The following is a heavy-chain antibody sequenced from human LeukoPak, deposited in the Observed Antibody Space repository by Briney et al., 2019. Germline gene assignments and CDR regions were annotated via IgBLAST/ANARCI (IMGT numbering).Heavy chain of an antibody. D-gene: IGHD2-2*01. CDR3: AKGGRYCSSTSCPGGYFDY. CDR2: IRYDGSNK. V-gene: IGHV3-30*02. CDR1: GFTFSSYG. Sequence: GGSLRLSCAASGFTFSSYGIHWVRQAPGKGLEWVAFIRYDGSNKYYADSVKGRFTISRDNSKNTLYLQMNSLRAEDTAVYYCAKGGRYCSSTSCPGGYFDYWGQGTLVTVSS. J-gene: IGHJ4*02.